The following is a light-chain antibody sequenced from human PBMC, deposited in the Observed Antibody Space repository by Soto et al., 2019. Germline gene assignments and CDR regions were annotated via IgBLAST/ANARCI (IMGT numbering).Light chain of an antibody. J-gene: IGKJ4*01. CDR3: QQYYSTPLS. CDR2: WAS. CDR1: KSVLYNSKNDSY. V-gene: IGKV4-1*01. Sequence: DIVMNDTPDSLSVTLVDLATINCKSNKSVLYNSKNDSYLAWYQQKPGQPPKLLIYWASTRESGVPDRFSGSGSGTDFTLTISSLQADDEAVYYCQQYYSTPLSFGGGTKVDIK.